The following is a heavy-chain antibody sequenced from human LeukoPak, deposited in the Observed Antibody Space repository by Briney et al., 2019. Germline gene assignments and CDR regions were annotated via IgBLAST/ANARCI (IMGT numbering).Heavy chain of an antibody. V-gene: IGHV4-59*01. Sequence: SETLSLTCTVSGGSISTYYWSWIRQPPGKGLEWIGYSYYSGSTTHNPSLQSRVTISVDTSRNQFSLKLTSVTAADTAIYYCSRESGAFCPFGYWGQGTLVIVPP. CDR2: SYYSGST. CDR1: GGSISTYY. CDR3: SRESGAFCPFGY. J-gene: IGHJ4*02. D-gene: IGHD2/OR15-2a*01.